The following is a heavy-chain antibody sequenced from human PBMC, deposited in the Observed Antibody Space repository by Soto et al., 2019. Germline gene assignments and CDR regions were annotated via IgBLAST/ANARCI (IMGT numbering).Heavy chain of an antibody. CDR1: GGSITSSDYY. D-gene: IGHD3-10*01. J-gene: IGHJ6*02. Sequence: WETLSLTCTVSGGSITSSDYYWGWIRQPPGKGLECVGTIYHDGSTHYNPSLKSRVTSSLDTSKNQFSLKLSSVTAADTAVYYCARLLVGGSKYYYHAMDVWGQGTTVTVS. V-gene: IGHV4-39*01. CDR2: IYHDGST. CDR3: ARLLVGGSKYYYHAMDV.